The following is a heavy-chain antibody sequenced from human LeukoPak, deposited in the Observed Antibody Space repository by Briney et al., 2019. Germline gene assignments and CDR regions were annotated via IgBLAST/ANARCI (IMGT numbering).Heavy chain of an antibody. J-gene: IGHJ6*02. D-gene: IGHD4-17*01. CDR3: AATVTTTYYYYGMDV. CDR2: IYYSGST. V-gene: IGHV4-59*01. Sequence: KSSETLSLTCTVSGGSISSYYWSWIRQPPGKGLEWIGYIYYSGSTNYNPSLKSRVTISVDTSKNQFSLKLSSVTAADTAVYYCAATVTTTYYYYGMDVWGQGTTVTVSS. CDR1: GGSISSYY.